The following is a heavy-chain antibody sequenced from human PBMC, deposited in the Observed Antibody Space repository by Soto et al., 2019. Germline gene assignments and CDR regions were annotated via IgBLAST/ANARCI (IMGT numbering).Heavy chain of an antibody. CDR3: ARYSQGAETNYFYY. V-gene: IGHV1-2*04. CDR2: INPNSGGT. J-gene: IGHJ4*02. D-gene: IGHD2-21*01. Sequence: GQGLEWMGWINPNSGGTNYAQKFQGWVTMTRDTSISTAYMELSRLRSDDTAVYYCARYSQGAETNYFYYWGQGNLVPVSS.